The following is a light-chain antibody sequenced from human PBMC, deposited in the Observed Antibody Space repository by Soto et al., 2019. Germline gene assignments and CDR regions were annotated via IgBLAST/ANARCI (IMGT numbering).Light chain of an antibody. CDR1: QSVSSN. CDR2: DTS. V-gene: IGKV3-20*01. Sequence: EILMTQSPATLSVSPGERATLSCRASQSVSSNLAWYQQKPGQAPRLLIYDTSSRATGIPDRFSGSGSGTDFTLTISRLEPEDFAVYYCQQYGSSPLTFGPGTKVDIK. CDR3: QQYGSSPLT. J-gene: IGKJ3*01.